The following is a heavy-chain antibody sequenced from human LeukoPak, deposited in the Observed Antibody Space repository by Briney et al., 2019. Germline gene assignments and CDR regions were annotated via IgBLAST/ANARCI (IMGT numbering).Heavy chain of an antibody. CDR1: GFTLSSYW. CDR3: ARGHYYDSSFDY. Sequence: QAGGSLRLSCAASGFTLSSYWMSWVRQASGKGLGWVANIKQDGSEKYYVDSVKGRFTISRDNAKNSLYLQMNSLRAEDTAVYYCARGHYYDSSFDYWGQGTLVTVSS. CDR2: IKQDGSEK. D-gene: IGHD3-22*01. V-gene: IGHV3-7*01. J-gene: IGHJ4*02.